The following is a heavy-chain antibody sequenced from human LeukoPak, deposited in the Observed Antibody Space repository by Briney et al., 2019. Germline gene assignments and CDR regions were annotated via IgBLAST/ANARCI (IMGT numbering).Heavy chain of an antibody. V-gene: IGHV4-31*03. CDR3: ARDRGDDFWSGPIHHRRWFDP. J-gene: IGHJ5*02. CDR2: IYYSGST. D-gene: IGHD3-3*01. Sequence: SQTLSLTCTVSGGSISSGGYYWSWIRQHPGKGLEWIGYIYYSGSTYYNPSLKSRVTISVDTSKNQFSLKLSSVTAADTAVYYCARDRGDDFWSGPIHHRRWFDPWGQGTLVTVSS. CDR1: GGSISSGGYY.